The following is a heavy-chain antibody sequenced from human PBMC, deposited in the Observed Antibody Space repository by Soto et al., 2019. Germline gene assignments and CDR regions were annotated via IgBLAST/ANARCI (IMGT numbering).Heavy chain of an antibody. V-gene: IGHV3-30-3*02. J-gene: IGHJ6*02. Sequence: GCLRRSCAATGFTFSSSAMHLGRQAPRQGLEWVAFISYDGSNQYYADSVKGRFTISRDNSKNTLYLQMNSLRAQDTAVYYCAKDGNLMITFGGVIVPRLGYYYYGMDVWGQGT. D-gene: IGHD3-16*02. CDR1: GFTFSSSA. CDR2: ISYDGSNQ. CDR3: AKDGNLMITFGGVIVPRLGYYYYGMDV.